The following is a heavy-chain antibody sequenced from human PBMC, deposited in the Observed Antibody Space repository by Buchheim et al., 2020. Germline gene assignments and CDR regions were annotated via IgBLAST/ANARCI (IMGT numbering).Heavy chain of an antibody. CDR1: GFTFSSYG. V-gene: IGHV3-30*18. J-gene: IGHJ5*02. CDR3: AKDWMTTLISNWFDP. D-gene: IGHD4-17*01. CDR2: ISYDGSNK. Sequence: QVQLVESGGGVVQPGRSLRLSCAASGFTFSSYGMHWVRQAPGKGLEWVAVISYDGSNKYYADSVKGRFTISRDNSKNTRYLQMNSLRAEDTAVYYCAKDWMTTLISNWFDPWGQGTL.